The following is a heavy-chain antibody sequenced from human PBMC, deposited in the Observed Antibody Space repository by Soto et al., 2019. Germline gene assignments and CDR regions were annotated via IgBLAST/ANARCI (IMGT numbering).Heavy chain of an antibody. CDR1: GFTFSSYA. V-gene: IGHV3-23*01. Sequence: GGSLRLSCAASGFTFSSYAMSWVRQAPGKGLEWVSAISGSGGSTYYADSVKGRFTISRDNSKNTLYLQMNSLRAEDTAVYYCAKGFGPGTLPHTPEEDYDFWSGYSGYYYGMDVWGQGTTVTVSS. J-gene: IGHJ6*02. CDR3: AKGFGPGTLPHTPEEDYDFWSGYSGYYYGMDV. D-gene: IGHD3-3*01. CDR2: ISGSGGST.